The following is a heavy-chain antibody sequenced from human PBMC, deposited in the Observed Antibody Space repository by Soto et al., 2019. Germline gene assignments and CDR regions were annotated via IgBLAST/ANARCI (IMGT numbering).Heavy chain of an antibody. CDR3: ARAPYLRFLEWLPNGWFDP. V-gene: IGHV4-61*01. CDR1: GGSVSSGSYY. CDR2: IYYSGST. D-gene: IGHD3-3*01. Sequence: SETLSLTCTVSGGSVSSGSYYWSWIRQPPGKGLEWIGYIYYSGSTNYSPSLKSRVTISVDTSKNQFSLKLSSVTAADTAVYYCARAPYLRFLEWLPNGWFDPWGQGTLVTVSS. J-gene: IGHJ5*02.